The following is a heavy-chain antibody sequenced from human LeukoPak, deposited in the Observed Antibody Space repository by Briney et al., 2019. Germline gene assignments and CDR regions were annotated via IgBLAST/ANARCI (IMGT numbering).Heavy chain of an antibody. CDR2: IIPFLGTT. D-gene: IGHD2-21*01. V-gene: IGHV1-69*08. CDR1: GGVFTTYT. CDR3: TIIPNVILFTHYFEY. J-gene: IGHJ4*02. Sequence: GSSVKVSCKASGGVFTTYTMSWVRQAPGQGLEWMGSIIPFLGTTNYAQKFQGRVTITADEPTRTAYMELTYVRSDDTAMYYCTIIPNVILFTHYFEYWGQGTLVTVSS.